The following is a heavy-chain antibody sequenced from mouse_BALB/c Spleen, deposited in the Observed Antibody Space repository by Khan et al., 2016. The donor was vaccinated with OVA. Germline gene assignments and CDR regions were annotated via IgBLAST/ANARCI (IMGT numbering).Heavy chain of an antibody. D-gene: IGHD2-12*01. CDR1: GFTFSDYY. V-gene: IGHV5-12*02. CDR2: ISNGGGST. J-gene: IGHJ4*01. CDR3: SRQLYGAMDY. Sequence: EVELVESGGGLVQPGGSLKLSCATSGFTFSDYYMYWVRQTPERRLEWVAYISNGGGSTYYPDTVKGRFTISRDNAKNTLYLQMSRLKPEDTATYYCSRQLYGAMDYWGQGTSVTVSS.